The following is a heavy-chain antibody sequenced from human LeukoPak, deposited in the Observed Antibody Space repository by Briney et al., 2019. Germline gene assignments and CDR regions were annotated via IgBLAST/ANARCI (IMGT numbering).Heavy chain of an antibody. D-gene: IGHD1-1*01. CDR3: ASVYNWNDVVAFDI. CDR2: IYHSGST. J-gene: IGHJ3*02. Sequence: KPSETLSLTCAASGYSISSGYYWGWIRQPPGKGLEWIGSIYHSGSTYYNPSLKSRVTISVDTSKNQFSLKLSSVTAADTAVYYCASVYNWNDVVAFDIWGQGTMVTVSS. V-gene: IGHV4-38-2*01. CDR1: GYSISSGYY.